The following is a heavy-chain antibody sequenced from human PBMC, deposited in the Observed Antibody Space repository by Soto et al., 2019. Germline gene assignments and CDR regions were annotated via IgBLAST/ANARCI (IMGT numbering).Heavy chain of an antibody. CDR3: ARVRIVGAREIDF. V-gene: IGHV1-18*04. CDR1: GYTFNRHG. D-gene: IGHD1-26*01. Sequence: QVHLVQSGGEVKKPGASVKVSCTASGYTFNRHGITWVRQAHGQGLEWMGWISGYNGDINYEQKFQGRVTLSSDTLTSTVYLELKSLRFDDTYVYYCARVRIVGAREIDFWGQGTLVTVSS. J-gene: IGHJ4*02. CDR2: ISGYNGDI.